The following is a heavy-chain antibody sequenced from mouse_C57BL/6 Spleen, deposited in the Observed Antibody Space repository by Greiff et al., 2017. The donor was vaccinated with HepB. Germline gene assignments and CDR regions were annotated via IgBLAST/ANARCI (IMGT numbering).Heavy chain of an antibody. D-gene: IGHD2-5*01. J-gene: IGHJ4*01. V-gene: IGHV1-5*01. Sequence: VQLKQSGPVLARPGASVKMSCKTSGYTFTSYWMHWVKQRPGQGLEWIGAIYPGNSDTSYNQKLKGKAKLTAVTSASTAYMELSSLTNEDSAVYYCTRLDSNYPYAMDYWGQGTSVTVSS. CDR2: IYPGNSDT. CDR3: TRLDSNYPYAMDY. CDR1: GYTFTSYW.